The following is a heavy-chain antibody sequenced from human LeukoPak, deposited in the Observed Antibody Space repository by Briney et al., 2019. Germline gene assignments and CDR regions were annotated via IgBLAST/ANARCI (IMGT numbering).Heavy chain of an antibody. Sequence: GGSLRLSCAASGFTFSGSDMHWVRQASGKGLEWVGRIRSKANNYATTYAASVKGRFTISRDDSKNTAYLQMNSLKTEDTAVYYCTTVWDVWGKGTTVTVSS. CDR1: GFTFSGSD. V-gene: IGHV3-73*01. CDR2: IRSKANNYAT. J-gene: IGHJ6*04. D-gene: IGHD3-16*01. CDR3: TTVWDV.